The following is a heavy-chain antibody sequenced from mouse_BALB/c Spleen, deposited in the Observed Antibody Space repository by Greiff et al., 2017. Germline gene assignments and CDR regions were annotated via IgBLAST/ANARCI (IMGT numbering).Heavy chain of an antibody. D-gene: IGHD1-3*01. CDR2: ISSGGSYT. Sequence: EVKLMESGGDLVKPGGSLKLSCAASGFTFSSYGMSWVRQTPDKRLEWVATISSGGSYTYYPDSVKGRFTISRDNAKNTLYLQMSSLKSEDTAMYYCARHEKVGGYWFAYWGQGTLVTVSA. J-gene: IGHJ3*01. CDR1: GFTFSSYG. CDR3: ARHEKVGGYWFAY. V-gene: IGHV5-6*01.